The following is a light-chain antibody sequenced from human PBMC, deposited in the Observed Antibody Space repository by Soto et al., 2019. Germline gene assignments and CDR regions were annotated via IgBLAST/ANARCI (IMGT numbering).Light chain of an antibody. V-gene: IGLV2-23*01. J-gene: IGLJ2*01. CDR1: SRDVGSYNL. CDR2: EGS. Sequence: QSVLTQPASVSGSPGQSITISCTGTSRDVGSYNLVSWYQQHPGKAPKLMIYEGSKRPSGVSHRFSGSKSGNTASLTISGLQAEDEADYYCCSYAGSSTSVVFGGGTKLTVL. CDR3: CSYAGSSTSVV.